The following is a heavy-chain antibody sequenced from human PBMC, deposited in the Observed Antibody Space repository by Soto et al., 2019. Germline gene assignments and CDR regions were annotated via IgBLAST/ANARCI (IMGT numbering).Heavy chain of an antibody. CDR1: GYTFYSHS. CDR3: ARCIQGEYYNGMAV. V-gene: IGHV1-18*01. J-gene: IGHJ6*02. D-gene: IGHD5-18*01. Sequence: QAQLVQSGAEVKKPGASVKVSCKASGYTFYSHSISWVRQAPGQGLEWMGRINGDYGNTQYAQKFRGRVTMTTDTSTTTGYMEVTNLRSDDTAVYYCARCIQGEYYNGMAVWGQVTTVTVSS. CDR2: INGDYGNT.